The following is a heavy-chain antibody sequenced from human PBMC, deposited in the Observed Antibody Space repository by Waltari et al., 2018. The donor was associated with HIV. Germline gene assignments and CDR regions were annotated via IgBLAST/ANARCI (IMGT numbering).Heavy chain of an antibody. CDR2: INSDGSST. CDR3: ARDADSSSGPYYYYGMDV. CDR1: GFTFSSYW. V-gene: IGHV3-74*01. Sequence: EVQLVESGGGLVQPGGSLRLSCAASGFTFSSYWLHWVRQAPGKGLVWVSRINSDGSSTSYADSVKGRFTISRDNAKNTLYLQMNSLRAEDTAVYYCARDADSSSGPYYYYGMDVWGQGTTVTVSS. J-gene: IGHJ6*02. D-gene: IGHD6-13*01.